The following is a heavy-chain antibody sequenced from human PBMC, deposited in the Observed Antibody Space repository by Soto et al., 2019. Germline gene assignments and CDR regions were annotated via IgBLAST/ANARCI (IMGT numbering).Heavy chain of an antibody. V-gene: IGHV4-39*01. Sequence: SETLSLTSTVSGASIITDNYFWVWIRQSPRRGLELIGSISYSGRTYDNPSLQSRVTISIDASKNQFSLKLTAVTTADTAVYYCARRRASDYGGNHHPYYFDRWGQGALGTVSS. CDR1: GASIITDNYF. CDR2: ISYSGRT. J-gene: IGHJ4*02. CDR3: ARRRASDYGGNHHPYYFDR. D-gene: IGHD4-17*01.